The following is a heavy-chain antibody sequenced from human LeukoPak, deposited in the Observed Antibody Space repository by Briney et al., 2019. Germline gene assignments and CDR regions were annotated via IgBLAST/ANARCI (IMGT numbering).Heavy chain of an antibody. Sequence: SETLSLTCAVYGGSFSGYYWSWIRQPPGKGLEWIGEINHSGSTNYNPSLKSRVTISVDTSKNQFSLKLSSVTAADTAVYYCARSLRSGKYFDYWGQGTLVTVSS. CDR3: ARSLRSGKYFDY. CDR1: GGSFSGYY. CDR2: INHSGST. J-gene: IGHJ4*02. D-gene: IGHD2-15*01. V-gene: IGHV4-34*01.